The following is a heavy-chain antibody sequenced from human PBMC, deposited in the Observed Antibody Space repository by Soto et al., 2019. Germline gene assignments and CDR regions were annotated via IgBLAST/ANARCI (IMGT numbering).Heavy chain of an antibody. Sequence: GGSLRLSCATSGFTFSSYNMNWVRQAPGRGLEWVSSITSSSSYIYYADSVKGRFTISRDNAKNTLYLQMNSLRIEDTAVYYCARELERVFDYWGQGTLVTVSS. D-gene: IGHD1-1*01. CDR1: GFTFSSYN. V-gene: IGHV3-21*01. J-gene: IGHJ4*02. CDR2: ITSSSSYI. CDR3: ARELERVFDY.